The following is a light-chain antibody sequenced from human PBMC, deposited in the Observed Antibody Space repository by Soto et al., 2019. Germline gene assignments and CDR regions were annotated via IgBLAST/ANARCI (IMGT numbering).Light chain of an antibody. CDR1: SSNIGAGYD. CDR3: QSYDSSLGV. V-gene: IGLV1-40*01. J-gene: IGLJ1*01. CDR2: GNS. Sequence: QSVLTQPPSVSGAPGQRVTISCTGSSSNIGAGYDVHWYQQLPGTALKLLIYGNSNRPSGVPDRFSGSKSGTSASLAITGLQAEDEADYYCQSYDSSLGVFGTGTKLTVL.